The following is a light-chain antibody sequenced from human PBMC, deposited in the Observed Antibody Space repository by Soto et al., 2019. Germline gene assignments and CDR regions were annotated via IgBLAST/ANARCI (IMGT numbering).Light chain of an antibody. CDR1: QSVSSY. CDR3: KQRGNWPWT. CDR2: DAS. Sequence: EIVLTQSPATLSLSPGERATLSCRASQSVSSYLAWYQQKPGQAPRLLIYDASNRATGIPARFSGSGSGTDFTLTISSLEPEDFAVYYCKQRGNWPWTFDQGTKVEIK. J-gene: IGKJ1*01. V-gene: IGKV3-11*01.